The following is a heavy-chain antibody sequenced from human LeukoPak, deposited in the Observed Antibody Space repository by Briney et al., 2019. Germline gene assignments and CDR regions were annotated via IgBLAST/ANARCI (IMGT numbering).Heavy chain of an antibody. CDR3: ARGLDLYPGYSYGQNWFDP. V-gene: IGHV1-2*02. J-gene: IGHJ5*02. CDR1: GYTFTGYY. Sequence: ASVKVSCKASGYTFTGYYIHWLRQAPGQGLEWMGWINPNSGATKYAQKIQGRVTMTRDTSISTVYMELSRLRSDDTAVYYCARGLDLYPGYSYGQNWFDPWGQGTLVTVSS. CDR2: INPNSGAT. D-gene: IGHD5-18*01.